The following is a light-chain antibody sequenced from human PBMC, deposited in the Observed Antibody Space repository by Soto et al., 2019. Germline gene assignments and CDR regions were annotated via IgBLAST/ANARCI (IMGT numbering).Light chain of an antibody. J-gene: IGKJ2*01. CDR2: DAS. CDR1: QYISSY. Sequence: DIQMTQSPSSLSASVGDRVTITCRASQYISSYLNWYQQKPGKAPKVLISDASSLQSGVPSRFSGSGSGTDFTLTISSLQPEDSATYYCQQGHSTPYTFGQGTKVEIK. V-gene: IGKV1-39*01. CDR3: QQGHSTPYT.